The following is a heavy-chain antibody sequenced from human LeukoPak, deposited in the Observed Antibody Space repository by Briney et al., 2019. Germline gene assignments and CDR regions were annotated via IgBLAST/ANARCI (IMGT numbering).Heavy chain of an antibody. CDR2: ISGDGGST. Sequence: GGSLRLSCAAPGFIFDNYAIHWVRQAPGKGLEWVSLISGDGGSTFYADSVRGRFTISRDNTRKSLSLQISSLRSEDTALYYCARESETSGWYDYWGQGTLVTVSS. CDR3: ARESETSGWYDY. V-gene: IGHV3-43*02. CDR1: GFIFDNYA. J-gene: IGHJ4*02. D-gene: IGHD6-19*01.